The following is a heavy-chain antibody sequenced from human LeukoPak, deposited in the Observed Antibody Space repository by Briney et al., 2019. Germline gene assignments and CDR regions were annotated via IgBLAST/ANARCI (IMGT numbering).Heavy chain of an antibody. CDR1: GGSISSYY. CDR2: IYYSGST. J-gene: IGHJ4*02. CDR3: ARGGWYYFDY. D-gene: IGHD6-19*01. Sequence: SEALSLTCTASGGSISSYYWSWIRQPPGKGLEWIGYIYYSGSTNYNPSLKSRVTISVDTSKNQFSLKLSSVTAADTAVYYCARGGWYYFDYCGQGTQVTVSS. V-gene: IGHV4-59*01.